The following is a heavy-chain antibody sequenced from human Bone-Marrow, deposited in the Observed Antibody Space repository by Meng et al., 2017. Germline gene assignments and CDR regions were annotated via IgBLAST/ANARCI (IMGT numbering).Heavy chain of an antibody. Sequence: QVQLQQWGAGLLKPSETLSLTCAVYGGSFSGYYWSWIRQPPGKGLEWIGYINYSGRTNYIPSLRSRATISVDPSKNQFSLNLRSVTAADTAVYYCARGPSHGGSYSDYWGQGTLVTVSS. D-gene: IGHD2-21*02. J-gene: IGHJ4*02. CDR2: INYSGRT. V-gene: IGHV4-34*11. CDR1: GGSFSGYY. CDR3: ARGPSHGGSYSDY.